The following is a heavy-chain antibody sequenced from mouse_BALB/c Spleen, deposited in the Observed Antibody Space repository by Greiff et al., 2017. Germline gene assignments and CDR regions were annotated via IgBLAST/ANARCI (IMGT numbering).Heavy chain of an antibody. CDR2: ISSGGSYT. J-gene: IGHJ3*01. CDR1: GFTFSSYT. Sequence: EVMLVESGGGLVKPGGSLKLSCAASGFTFSSYTMSWVRQTPEKRLEWVATISSGGSYTYYPDSVKGRFTISRDNAKNTLYLQMSSLKSEDTAMYYCTRFYDYDEVFAYWGQGTLVTVSA. V-gene: IGHV5-6-4*01. CDR3: TRFYDYDEVFAY. D-gene: IGHD2-4*01.